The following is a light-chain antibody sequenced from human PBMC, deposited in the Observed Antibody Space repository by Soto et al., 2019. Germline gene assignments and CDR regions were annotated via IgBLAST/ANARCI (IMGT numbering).Light chain of an antibody. CDR2: DAS. Sequence: DIQMTQSPSTLSSSLGDRVTITCRASQSISSWLAWYQQKPGKAPKLLIYDASSLESGVPSRFSGSGSGTEFTLTISRLKPDDFATYYCQQYNSYSAFGQGTRWIS. V-gene: IGKV1-5*01. CDR3: QQYNSYSA. J-gene: IGKJ1*01. CDR1: QSISSW.